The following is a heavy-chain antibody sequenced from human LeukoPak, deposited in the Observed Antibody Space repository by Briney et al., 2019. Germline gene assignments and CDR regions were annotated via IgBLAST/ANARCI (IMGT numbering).Heavy chain of an antibody. CDR3: ARLMITFGGVIVDY. D-gene: IGHD3-16*02. CDR1: GYTFTSYG. J-gene: IGHJ4*02. CDR2: ISAYNGNT. V-gene: IGHV1-18*01. Sequence: ASVKVSCKASGYTFTSYGISWVRQATGQGLEWMGWISAYNGNTNYAQKLQGRVTMTTDTSTSTAYMELRSLRSDDTAVYYCARLMITFGGVIVDYWGQGTLVTVSS.